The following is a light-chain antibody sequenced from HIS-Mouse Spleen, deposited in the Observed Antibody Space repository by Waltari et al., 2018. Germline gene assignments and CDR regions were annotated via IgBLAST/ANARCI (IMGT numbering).Light chain of an antibody. V-gene: IGLV2-8*01. Sequence: QSALTQPPSASGSPGQSVPIPCTGTSRDVGGHNYVPWYQHHPGKAPKLMIYEVSKRPSGVPDRFSGSKSGNTASLTVSGLQAEDEADYYCSSYAGSNNLVFGGGTKLTVL. J-gene: IGLJ2*01. CDR3: SSYAGSNNLV. CDR1: SRDVGGHNY. CDR2: EVS.